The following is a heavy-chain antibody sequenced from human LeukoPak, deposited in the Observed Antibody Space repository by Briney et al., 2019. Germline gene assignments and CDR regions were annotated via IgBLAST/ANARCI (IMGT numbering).Heavy chain of an antibody. D-gene: IGHD1-1*01. J-gene: IGHJ1*01. V-gene: IGHV3-7*05. CDR1: GFTFSTYW. CDR3: VGGTGWPLDS. Sequence: GGSLRLSCAASGFTFSTYWMNWVRQAPGKGLEWVAIIKQDGSEEFYVDSAKGRFIISRDNAKNSLYLQMNSLRVEDTAVYYCVGGTGWPLDSWGQGTLVTVSS. CDR2: IKQDGSEE.